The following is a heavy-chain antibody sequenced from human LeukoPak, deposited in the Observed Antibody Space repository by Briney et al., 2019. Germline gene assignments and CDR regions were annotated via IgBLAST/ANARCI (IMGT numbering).Heavy chain of an antibody. CDR3: ARVEYYYDSSGSMNWFDP. J-gene: IGHJ5*02. CDR2: FDPEDGET. D-gene: IGHD3-22*01. V-gene: IGHV1-24*01. CDR1: GYTLTELS. Sequence: RASVTVSCMVSGYTLTELSMHWVRQAPGKGLEWMGGFDPEDGETIYAQKFQGRVTMTEDTSTDTAYMELRSLRSDDTAVYYCARVEYYYDSSGSMNWFDPWGQGTLVTVSS.